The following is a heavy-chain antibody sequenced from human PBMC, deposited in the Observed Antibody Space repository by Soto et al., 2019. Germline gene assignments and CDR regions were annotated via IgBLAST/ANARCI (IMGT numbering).Heavy chain of an antibody. CDR2: LKSDGRGT. CDR1: GFTFSSYW. J-gene: IGHJ4*02. D-gene: IGHD3-22*01. Sequence: EVQLVESGGGLVQPGGSLRLSCAASGFTFSSYWMHWVRQAPGKGLVWVSRLKSDGRGTMYADSVKGRLTISRDNAKNTLYLQMHSLRVEDTAVYYCVRGDGDYYDGNGYLGRHWGQGTLVSVSS. CDR3: VRGDGDYYDGNGYLGRH. V-gene: IGHV3-74*03.